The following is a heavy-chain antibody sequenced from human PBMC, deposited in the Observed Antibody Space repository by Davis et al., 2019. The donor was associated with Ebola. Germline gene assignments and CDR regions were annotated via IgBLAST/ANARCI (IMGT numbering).Heavy chain of an antibody. CDR2: VGNSVDEI. Sequence: PGGSLRLSCEASGFSVSDNYMNWVRQTPGKGLEWVAFVGNSVDEIHYTASVKGRFIASRDNARHSLFLQMNDLKVEDTGFYYCVPGTWIRGQGMRVTVST. CDR3: VPGTWI. V-gene: IGHV3-69-1*02. J-gene: IGHJ4*02. D-gene: IGHD5-12*01. CDR1: GFSVSDNY.